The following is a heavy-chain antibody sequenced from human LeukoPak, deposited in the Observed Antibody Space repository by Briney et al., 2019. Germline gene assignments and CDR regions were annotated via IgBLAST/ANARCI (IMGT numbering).Heavy chain of an antibody. CDR1: GFTFSSYS. D-gene: IGHD3-3*01. J-gene: IGHJ4*02. Sequence: GGSLRLSCAASGFTFSSYSMNWVRQAPGKGLEWVSSISSSSSYIYYADSVKGRFTISRDNARNSLYLQMNSLRAEDTAVYYCAMGTTIFGVVTEGYWGQGTLVTVSS. CDR2: ISSSSSYI. V-gene: IGHV3-21*01. CDR3: AMGTTIFGVVTEGY.